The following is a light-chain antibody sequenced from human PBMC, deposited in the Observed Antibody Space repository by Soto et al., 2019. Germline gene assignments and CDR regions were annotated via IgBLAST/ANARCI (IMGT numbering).Light chain of an antibody. J-gene: IGKJ1*01. Sequence: EIVLTQSPATLSVSPGERVTLSCRASENVDINLAWYQQKPGQAPRLLIYGASTRATDMPGTFSGRGSGTEFTLTISSLQSEDFAVYYCQQYKNWPRTFGRGTKVEIK. CDR3: QQYKNWPRT. V-gene: IGKV3-15*01. CDR1: ENVDIN. CDR2: GAS.